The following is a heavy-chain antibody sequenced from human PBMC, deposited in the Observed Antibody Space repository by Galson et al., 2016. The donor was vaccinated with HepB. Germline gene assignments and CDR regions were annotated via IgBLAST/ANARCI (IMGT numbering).Heavy chain of an antibody. CDR1: GYTFIGYY. V-gene: IGHV1-2*02. CDR2: INPKSGGT. D-gene: IGHD6-13*01. CDR3: ARMRGSTWFYSYCGLDV. J-gene: IGHJ6*04. Sequence: SVKVSCKASGYTFIGYYMHWVRQAPGQGLEWMGWINPKSGGTNYAQKFQGRVTMTRDTITNTASMDLSSLRSDDTAVYYCARMRGSTWFYSYCGLDVWGKGTTVNV.